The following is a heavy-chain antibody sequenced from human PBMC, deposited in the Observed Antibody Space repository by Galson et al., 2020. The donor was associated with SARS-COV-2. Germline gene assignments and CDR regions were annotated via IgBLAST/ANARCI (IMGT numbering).Heavy chain of an antibody. V-gene: IGHV3-33*01. J-gene: IGHJ5*02. CDR2: IWYDGSNK. CDR1: GFTFSSHA. CDR3: ARGSEGYCSSVSCYPINGFDP. D-gene: IGHD2-2*01. Sequence: GESLKISCAASGFTFSSHAMHWVRQAPGKGPEWVAVIWYDGSNKYYGDSVKGRFSVSRDNSKNTVYLEMNTLRAEDTAIYYCARGSEGYCSSVSCYPINGFDPWGQGTLVTVSS.